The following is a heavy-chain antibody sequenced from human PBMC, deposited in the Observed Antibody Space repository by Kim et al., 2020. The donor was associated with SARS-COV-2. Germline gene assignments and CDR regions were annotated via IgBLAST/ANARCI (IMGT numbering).Heavy chain of an antibody. V-gene: IGHV4-31*03. D-gene: IGHD3-3*01. CDR1: GGSISSGGYY. CDR3: ARVARITIFGVVNSAFEI. CDR2: IYYSGST. Sequence: SETLSLTCTVSGGSISSGGYYWSWIRQHPGKGLEWIGYIYYSGSTYYNPSLKSRVTISVDTSKNQFSLKLSSVTAADTAVYYWARVARITIFGVVNSAFEIWGQGTMVTVSS. J-gene: IGHJ3*02.